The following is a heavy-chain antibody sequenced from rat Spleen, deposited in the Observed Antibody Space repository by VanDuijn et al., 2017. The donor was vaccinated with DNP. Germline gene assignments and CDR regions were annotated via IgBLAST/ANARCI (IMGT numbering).Heavy chain of an antibody. V-gene: IGHV5S13*01. Sequence: EVQLVESGGGLVQPGRSLKLSCTASGFTFSNYFMAWVRRAPTKGLEWVASIAPSGVATYYRDSVKGRFTISRDNAKNTQYLQMDSLRSEDTATYYCARQGGALDYWGQGVMVTVSS. CDR3: ARQGGALDY. CDR2: IAPSGVAT. D-gene: IGHD3-2*01. CDR1: GFTFSNYF. J-gene: IGHJ2*01.